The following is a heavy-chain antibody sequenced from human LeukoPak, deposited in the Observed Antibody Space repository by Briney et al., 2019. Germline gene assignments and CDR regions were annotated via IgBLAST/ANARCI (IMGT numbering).Heavy chain of an antibody. CDR2: IYYSGST. V-gene: IGHV4-59*01. Sequence: PSETLSLTCTVSGGSISSYYWSWIRQPPGKGLEWIGYIYYSGSTNYNPSLESRVTISVDTSKNQFSLKLSSVTAADTAVYYCARGGDRVLGIFGVSAGWFDPWGQGTLVTVSS. J-gene: IGHJ5*02. D-gene: IGHD3-3*01. CDR1: GGSISSYY. CDR3: ARGGDRVLGIFGVSAGWFDP.